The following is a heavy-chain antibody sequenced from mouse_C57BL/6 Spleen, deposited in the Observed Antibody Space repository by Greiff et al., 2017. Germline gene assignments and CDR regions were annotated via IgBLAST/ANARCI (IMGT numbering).Heavy chain of an antibody. V-gene: IGHV5-4*01. J-gene: IGHJ3*01. CDR2: ISDGGSYT. CDR1: GFTFSSYA. D-gene: IGHD2-4*01. CDR3: ARDHDYDTAY. Sequence: EVMLVESGGGLVKPGGSLQLSCAASGFTFSSYAMSWVRQTPEKRLEWVATISDGGSYTYYPDNVKGRFTISRDNAKNNLYLQMSHLKSEDTAMYYCARDHDYDTAYWGQGTLVTVSA.